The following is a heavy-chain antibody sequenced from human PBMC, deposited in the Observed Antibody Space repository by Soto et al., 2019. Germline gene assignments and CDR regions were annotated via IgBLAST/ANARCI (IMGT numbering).Heavy chain of an antibody. CDR3: AKGFEY. CDR2: ISYDGSNK. CDR1: GFTFSSYG. V-gene: IGHV3-30*18. J-gene: IGHJ4*02. Sequence: PGGSLRLSCAASGFTFSSYGMHWVRQAPGKGLEWVAVISYDGSNKYYADSVKGRFTISRDNSKNTLYLQMNSLRAEDTAVYYCAKGFEYWGQGTLVTVSS.